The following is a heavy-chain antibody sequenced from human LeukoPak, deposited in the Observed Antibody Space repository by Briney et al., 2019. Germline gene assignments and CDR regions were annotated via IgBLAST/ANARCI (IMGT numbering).Heavy chain of an antibody. D-gene: IGHD2-2*01. CDR2: IIPIFGTA. J-gene: IGHJ6*03. CDR3: ARSVVPAAVYYYYYYMDV. CDR1: GGTFSSYA. V-gene: IGHV1-69*06. Sequence: SVKVSCKASGGTFSSYAISWVRQAPGQGLEWMGGIIPIFGTANYAQKFQGRVTITADKSTSTAYMELSSLRSEDTAVYYCARSVVPAAVYYYYYYMDVWGKGTTVTVSS.